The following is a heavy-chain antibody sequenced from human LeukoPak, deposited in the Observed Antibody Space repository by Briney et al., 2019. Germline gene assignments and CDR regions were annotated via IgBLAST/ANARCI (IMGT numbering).Heavy chain of an antibody. CDR2: IWYDGSNK. Sequence: PGGSLRLSGAASGFTFSSYGMRWVRQAPGTGLEWVAVIWYDGSNKYYADSVKGRFTISRDNSKNTLYLQMNSLRAEDTAVYYCARTPGGCSGGSCYSGSFDYWGQGTLVTVSS. CDR1: GFTFSSYG. J-gene: IGHJ4*02. V-gene: IGHV3-33*01. CDR3: ARTPGGCSGGSCYSGSFDY. D-gene: IGHD2-15*01.